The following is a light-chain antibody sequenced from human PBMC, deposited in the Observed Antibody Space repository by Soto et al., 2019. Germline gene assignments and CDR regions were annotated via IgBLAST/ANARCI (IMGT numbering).Light chain of an antibody. Sequence: QSVLTQPPSVSAAPGQKVTVSCSGSSSNIENNFVSWYRQLPGTAPKLLIYENNRRPSGIPDRFSGSKSGTSATLDIAGLETGDEADYYCATWDTSLSAGVFGPGTKLTVL. CDR3: ATWDTSLSAGV. V-gene: IGLV1-51*02. CDR1: SSNIENNF. J-gene: IGLJ1*01. CDR2: ENN.